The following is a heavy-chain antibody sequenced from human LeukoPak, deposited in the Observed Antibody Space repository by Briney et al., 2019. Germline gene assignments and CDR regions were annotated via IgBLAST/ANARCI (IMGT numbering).Heavy chain of an antibody. CDR3: TRSPLSHSSGWYLHDP. D-gene: IGHD6-19*01. J-gene: IGHJ5*02. CDR2: IRSKAYGGTT. CDR1: GFTFGDYA. V-gene: IGHV3-49*03. Sequence: GGPLRLSCTASGFTFGDYAMSWFRQAPGKGLEWVGFIRSKAYGGTTEYAASVKGRFTISRDDSKSIAYLQMNSLKTEDTAVYYCTRSPLSHSSGWYLHDPWGQGTLVTVSS.